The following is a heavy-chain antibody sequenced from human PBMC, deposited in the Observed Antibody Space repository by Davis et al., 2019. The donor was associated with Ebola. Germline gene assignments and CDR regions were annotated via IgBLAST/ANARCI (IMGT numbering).Heavy chain of an antibody. J-gene: IGHJ5*02. D-gene: IGHD2-21*01. Sequence: MPSETLSLTCTVSGGSVSSGTYHWSWIRQPPGKGLEWLGHIYYSGSTNYNPSLKSRVTIAVDTSKNQFSLKLSSVTAADTAVYYCARDFVVVRRFDPWGQGTLVTVSS. CDR3: ARDFVVVRRFDP. CDR1: GGSVSSGTYH. V-gene: IGHV4-61*01. CDR2: IYYSGST.